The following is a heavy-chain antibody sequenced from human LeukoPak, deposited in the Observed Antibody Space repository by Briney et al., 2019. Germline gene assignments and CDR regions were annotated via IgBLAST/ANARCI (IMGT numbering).Heavy chain of an antibody. Sequence: SETLSLTCTVSGGSISSSSYYWGWIRQPPGKGLEWIGSIYYSGSTYYNPSLKSRVTISVDTSKNQFSLKLSSVTAADTAVYYCARHARSMPHDYGGNGDAFDIWGQGTMGTVSS. CDR3: ARHARSMPHDYGGNGDAFDI. J-gene: IGHJ3*02. CDR2: IYYSGST. V-gene: IGHV4-39*01. D-gene: IGHD4-23*01. CDR1: GGSISSSSYY.